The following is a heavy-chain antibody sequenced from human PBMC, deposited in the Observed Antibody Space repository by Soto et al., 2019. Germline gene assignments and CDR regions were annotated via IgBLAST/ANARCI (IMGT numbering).Heavy chain of an antibody. J-gene: IGHJ5*02. Sequence: GGSLRLSFAASGFNFDAYAMHWVRQAPGKGLEWVAGITWNSGILAYADSVKGRFTISRDNAKDSLYLQMNSLTPEDTAFYYCAKDRLGGAMAVPLYDPWGEGALVTVSS. D-gene: IGHD3-16*01. CDR3: AKDRLGGAMAVPLYDP. CDR2: ITWNSGIL. CDR1: GFNFDAYA. V-gene: IGHV3-9*01.